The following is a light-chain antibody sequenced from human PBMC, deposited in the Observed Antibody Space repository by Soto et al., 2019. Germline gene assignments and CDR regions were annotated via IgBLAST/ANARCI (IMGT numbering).Light chain of an antibody. Sequence: IQITQSPSSLSASVGDRVTITCRASQSIGRCLIWHQQKPGKAPNVLINVASTLRSGVPSRFSGSGSGTDFNLTINSLQPEDFASYYCQQSYTTPRTSCQGTKVDIK. V-gene: IGKV1-39*01. CDR1: QSIGRC. J-gene: IGKJ1*01. CDR2: VAS. CDR3: QQSYTTPRT.